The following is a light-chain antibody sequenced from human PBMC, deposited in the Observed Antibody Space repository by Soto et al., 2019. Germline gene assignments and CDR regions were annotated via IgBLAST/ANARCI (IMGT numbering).Light chain of an antibody. Sequence: IQMTQSPPSLSASEEARVTITSRASQSISSYLNWYQQKPGKAPKLLIYAASSLQTGVPSRFSGSGSGTHFTLTISTLQPEDFATYFCQQSYTTPWTFGQGTKVDIK. CDR1: QSISSY. J-gene: IGKJ1*01. CDR3: QQSYTTPWT. V-gene: IGKV1-39*01. CDR2: AAS.